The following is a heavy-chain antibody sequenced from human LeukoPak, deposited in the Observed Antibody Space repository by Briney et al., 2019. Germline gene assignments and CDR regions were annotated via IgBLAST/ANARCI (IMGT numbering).Heavy chain of an antibody. D-gene: IGHD2-21*01. CDR2: ISGGGGST. V-gene: IGHV3-23*01. J-gene: IGHJ4*02. CDR3: AKAPVTTCSGAYCYPFDY. CDR1: DFTFSTYG. Sequence: GGSLRLSCAASDFTFSTYGMSWVRQAPGKGLEWVSSISGGGGSTYYADSVKGRFTISRDSSKNTLYLQMNRLRAEDAAVYYCAKAPVTTCSGAYCYPFDYWGQGTLVTVSS.